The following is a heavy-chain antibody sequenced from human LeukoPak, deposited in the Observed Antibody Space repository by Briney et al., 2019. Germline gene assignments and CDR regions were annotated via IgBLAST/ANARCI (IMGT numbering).Heavy chain of an antibody. CDR2: ISSSGSTI. D-gene: IGHD3-10*02. J-gene: IGHJ6*04. CDR1: VFTFSSYE. V-gene: IGHV3-48*03. Sequence: GGSLRLTCAASVFTFSSYEMYWVRQAPEKGLEWVSCISSSGSTIYYADSVKGRFTISRDNAKNSLYLQMNSLRAEDTAVYYCAELGITMIGGVWGKGTTVTISS. CDR3: AELGITMIGGV.